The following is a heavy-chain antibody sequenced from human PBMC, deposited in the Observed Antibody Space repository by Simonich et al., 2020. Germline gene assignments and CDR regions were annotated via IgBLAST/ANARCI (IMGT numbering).Heavy chain of an antibody. Sequence: QVQLVQSGAEVKKPGASVKVSCKASGYTFTGYYMPRVRKAPGQGLGWMGWINPTSGGTNNAQKFQGRVTMTRDTSISTAYMELSRLRSDDTAVYYCARDSYSSWYFDLWGRGTLVTVSS. CDR1: GYTFTGYY. CDR3: ARDSYSSWYFDL. J-gene: IGHJ2*01. CDR2: INPTSGGT. D-gene: IGHD6-13*01. V-gene: IGHV1-2*02.